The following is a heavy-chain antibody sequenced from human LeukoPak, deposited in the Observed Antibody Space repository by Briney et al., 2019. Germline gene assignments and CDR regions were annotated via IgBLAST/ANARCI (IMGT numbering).Heavy chain of an antibody. V-gene: IGHV3-23*01. CDR3: TKSFGPVIAAAGAGTD. Sequence: GGSLRLSCAASGFTFSSYAMSWVRQAPGKGLEWVSVISGSGSSTYYADSVKGRFTISRDNSKNTLYMQMNSLRAEDTAVYYCTKSFGPVIAAAGAGTDWGQGTLVTVSS. J-gene: IGHJ4*02. CDR2: ISGSGSST. CDR1: GFTFSSYA. D-gene: IGHD6-13*01.